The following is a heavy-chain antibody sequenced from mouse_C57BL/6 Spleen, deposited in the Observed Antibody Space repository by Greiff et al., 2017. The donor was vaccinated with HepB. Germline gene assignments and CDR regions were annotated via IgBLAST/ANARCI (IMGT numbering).Heavy chain of an antibody. Sequence: EVQVVESGPGLVKPSQSLSLTCSVTGYSITSGYYWNWIRQFPGNKLEWMGYISYDGSNNYNPSLKNRISITRDTSKNQFFLKLNSVTTEDTATYYCARSGSSYEGYFDVWGTGTTVTVSS. J-gene: IGHJ1*03. V-gene: IGHV3-6*01. D-gene: IGHD1-1*01. CDR2: ISYDGSN. CDR3: ARSGSSYEGYFDV. CDR1: GYSITSGYY.